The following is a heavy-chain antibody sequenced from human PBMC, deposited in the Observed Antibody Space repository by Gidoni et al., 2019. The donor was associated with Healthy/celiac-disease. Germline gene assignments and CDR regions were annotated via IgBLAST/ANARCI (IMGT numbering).Heavy chain of an antibody. CDR3: ARIIVAYARWAFDI. Sequence: QVTLKESGPVLVKPTEPLTLTCTVSGFSLSHARMGVSWIRQPPGKALEWLAHIFSNDEKSYSTSLKSRLTISKDTSKSQVVLTMTNMDPVDTATYYCARIIVAYARWAFDIWGQGTMVTVSS. CDR2: IFSNDEK. J-gene: IGHJ3*02. D-gene: IGHD5-12*01. CDR1: GFSLSHARMG. V-gene: IGHV2-26*01.